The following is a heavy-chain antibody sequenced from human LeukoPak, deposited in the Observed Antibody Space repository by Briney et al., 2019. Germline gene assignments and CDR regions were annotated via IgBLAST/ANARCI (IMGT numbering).Heavy chain of an antibody. CDR1: GFTFSSYG. CDR2: ISYDGSNK. CDR3: AKQIGATAPYFGY. V-gene: IGHV3-30*18. J-gene: IGHJ4*02. Sequence: GGSLRLSCAASGFTFSSYGMHWVRQAPGKGLEWVAVISYDGSNKYYADSVKGRFTISRDNSKNTLYLQMNSLRAEDTAVYYCAKQIGATAPYFGYWGQGTLVTVSS. D-gene: IGHD1-26*01.